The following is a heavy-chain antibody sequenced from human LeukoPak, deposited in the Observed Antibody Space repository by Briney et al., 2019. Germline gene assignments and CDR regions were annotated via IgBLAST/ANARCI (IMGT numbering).Heavy chain of an antibody. Sequence: GESLKISCAASGFSFNTYAMHWVRQAPGKGLEWVAVISYDGSNKYYADSVKGRFAISRDNSRNTLYLQVNSLRAEDTAAYYCARGVLTGGTYFAYWGQGTLVTVSS. J-gene: IGHJ4*02. D-gene: IGHD2-8*02. CDR2: ISYDGSNK. CDR3: ARGVLTGGTYFAY. CDR1: GFSFNTYA. V-gene: IGHV3-30*09.